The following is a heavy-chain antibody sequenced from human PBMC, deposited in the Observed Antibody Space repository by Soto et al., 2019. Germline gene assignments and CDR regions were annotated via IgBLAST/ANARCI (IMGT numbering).Heavy chain of an antibody. J-gene: IGHJ4*02. CDR3: AKDRPRIAARPGEFDY. CDR1: GFTFSSYA. Sequence: GGSLRLSCAASGFTFSSYAMSWVRQAPGKGLEWVSAISGSGGSTYYADSVKGRFTISRDNSKNTLYLQMNRLRAEDTAVYYCAKDRPRIAARPGEFDYWGQGTLVTVSS. D-gene: IGHD6-6*01. CDR2: ISGSGGST. V-gene: IGHV3-23*01.